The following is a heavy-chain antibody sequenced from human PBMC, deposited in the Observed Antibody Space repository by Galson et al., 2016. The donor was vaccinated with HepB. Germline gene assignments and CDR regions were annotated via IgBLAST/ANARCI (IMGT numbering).Heavy chain of an antibody. V-gene: IGHV3-74*01. D-gene: IGHD7-27*01. J-gene: IGHJ4*02. CDR2: INTVGTTT. CDR1: GFTFSSHW. CDR3: ARDHSLAETGPHFDC. Sequence: SLRLSCAASGFTFSSHWMHWVRQAPGKRLVWVSRINTVGTTTTYADSVKGRFTISRDNAKNTLYLQKDDLRAEDTAVYYCARDHSLAETGPHFDCWGQGALVTVSS.